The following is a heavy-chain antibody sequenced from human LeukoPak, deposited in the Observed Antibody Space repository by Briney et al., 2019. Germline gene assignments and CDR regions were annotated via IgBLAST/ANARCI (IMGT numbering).Heavy chain of an antibody. D-gene: IGHD3-10*01. CDR3: ARGGLGWYFDL. CDR1: GFTFSSYW. Sequence: PGGSLRLSCAASGFTFSSYWMSWVRQAPGKGLEWVSAISGSGGSIYYADSVKGRFTISRDNSKNTLYLQVNSLRAEDTAVYYCARGGLGWYFDLWGRGTLVTVSS. J-gene: IGHJ2*01. V-gene: IGHV3-23*01. CDR2: ISGSGGSI.